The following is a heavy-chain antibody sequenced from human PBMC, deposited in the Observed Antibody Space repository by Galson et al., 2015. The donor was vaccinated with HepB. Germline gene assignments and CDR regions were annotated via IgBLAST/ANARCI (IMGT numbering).Heavy chain of an antibody. CDR1: GLSFSYYG. Sequence: CMRLSGAASGLSFSYYGMSWVRQPPGKGLEWLSYISHSTTSTYYEDSVKGRFTISRDNAKNSLFLQMNSLRDDDTAVYFCARDLHYNDFRSGSHFFDNWVQGTLVTVSS. CDR3: ARDLHYNDFRSGSHFFDN. J-gene: IGHJ4*02. V-gene: IGHV3-48*02. D-gene: IGHD3-3*01. CDR2: ISHSTTST.